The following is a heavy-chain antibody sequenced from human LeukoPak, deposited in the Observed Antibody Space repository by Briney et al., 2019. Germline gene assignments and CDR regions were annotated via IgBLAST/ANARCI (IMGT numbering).Heavy chain of an antibody. V-gene: IGHV3-21*01. CDR2: ISNSSSSI. Sequence: GGSLRLSCAASGFTFSNYNMNWVRQAPGKGLEWVSSISNSSSSINYADSLKGRFTISRDNAKNSLYLQMNSLRAEDTAVYYCASGTYVVDPWGQGTLVTVSS. D-gene: IGHD1-1*01. CDR3: ASGTYVVDP. J-gene: IGHJ5*02. CDR1: GFTFSNYN.